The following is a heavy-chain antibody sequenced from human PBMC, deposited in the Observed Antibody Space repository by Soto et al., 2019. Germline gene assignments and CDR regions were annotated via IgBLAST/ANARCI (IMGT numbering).Heavy chain of an antibody. CDR1: VWSFIGCY. J-gene: IGHJ4*02. Sequence: SETLCLTCPIYVWSFIGCYCSVIRQPPVKGLEWIVEINHSGSTNYNPSLKSRVTISVDTSKNQFSLKLSSVTAADTAVYYCARADYGDDIYYFEYWGQGNMVNVSS. V-gene: IGHV4-34*01. CDR3: ARADYGDDIYYFEY. CDR2: INHSGST. D-gene: IGHD4-17*01.